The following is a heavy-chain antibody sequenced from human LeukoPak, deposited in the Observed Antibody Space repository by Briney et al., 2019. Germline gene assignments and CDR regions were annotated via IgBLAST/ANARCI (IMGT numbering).Heavy chain of an antibody. CDR2: ISSSSSYI. Sequence: GGSLRLSCAAPGVSFSSYSMNWVRQAPGKGLEWASSISSSSSYIYYADSVKGRFTRSTDNAKNSLYLQMNSLRAEDTAVYYCARDRSYYGGNLGAFDIWGQGTMVTVSS. CDR3: ARDRSYYGGNLGAFDI. J-gene: IGHJ3*02. V-gene: IGHV3-21*01. D-gene: IGHD4-23*01. CDR1: GVSFSSYS.